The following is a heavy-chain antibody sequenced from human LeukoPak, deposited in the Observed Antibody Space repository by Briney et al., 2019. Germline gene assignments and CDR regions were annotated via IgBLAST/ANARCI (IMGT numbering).Heavy chain of an antibody. J-gene: IGHJ4*02. CDR3: AKSTVTNYFDN. V-gene: IGHV3-48*03. CDR2: ISRSGSTI. CDR1: GLTFSSYE. D-gene: IGHD4-17*01. Sequence: GGSLSLSCAASGLTFSSYEMNWVRQAPGKGLEWISYISRSGSTINYADSVKGRFTISRDDAKYSLYLQMNSLRAEDTAVYYCAKSTVTNYFDNWGQGSLVTVSS.